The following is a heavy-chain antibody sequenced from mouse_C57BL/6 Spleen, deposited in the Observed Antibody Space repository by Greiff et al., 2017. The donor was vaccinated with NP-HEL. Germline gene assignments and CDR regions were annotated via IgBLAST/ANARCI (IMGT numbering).Heavy chain of an antibody. D-gene: IGHD2-1*01. CDR2: IHPNSGST. J-gene: IGHJ2*01. CDR3: ARRGGNYALYYFDY. Sequence: QVRLQQPGAELVKPGASVKLSCKASGYTFTSYWMHWVKQRPGQGLEWIGMIHPNSGSTNYNEKFKSKATLTVDKSSSTAYMQLSSLTSEDSAVYYCARRGGNYALYYFDYWGQGTTLTVSS. CDR1: GYTFTSYW. V-gene: IGHV1-64*01.